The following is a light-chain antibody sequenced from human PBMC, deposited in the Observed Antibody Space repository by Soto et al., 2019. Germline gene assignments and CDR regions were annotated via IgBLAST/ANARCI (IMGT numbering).Light chain of an antibody. Sequence: EIVLTQSPATLSLSPGERATLSCRASQSVSSQLAWYQQKPGQAPRLLIYDASNRATGIPARFSGSGSGTSFTLTVSRLEPEDFAVYYCQQYGTSPRTFGQGTKVEIK. CDR3: QQYGTSPRT. V-gene: IGKV3-20*01. J-gene: IGKJ1*01. CDR1: QSVSSQ. CDR2: DAS.